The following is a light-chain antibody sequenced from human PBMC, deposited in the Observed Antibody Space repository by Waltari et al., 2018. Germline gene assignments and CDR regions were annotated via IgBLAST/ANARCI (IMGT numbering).Light chain of an antibody. Sequence: DIQLTQSPSSLSASVGDSVTITCQASQDITNYLKWYQQKSGKAPKLLIYDAANLETGVPSRFSASGSGTDFTFTISNLQPEDIATYYCQQYDRLPPITFGQGTRLEIK. J-gene: IGKJ5*01. CDR3: QQYDRLPPIT. CDR1: QDITNY. V-gene: IGKV1-33*01. CDR2: DAA.